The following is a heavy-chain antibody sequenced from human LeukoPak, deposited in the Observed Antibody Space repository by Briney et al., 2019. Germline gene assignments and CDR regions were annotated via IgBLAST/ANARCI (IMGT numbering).Heavy chain of an antibody. CDR2: ISSSSSYI. Sequence: PGGSLRLSCAASGFTFSSYSMNWVRQAPGKGLEWVSSISSSSSYIYYADSVKGRFTISRDNAKNSLYLQMNSLRAEDTAVYYCARDPLYSSSPDVWFDPWGQGTLVTVSS. D-gene: IGHD6-6*01. CDR1: GFTFSSYS. J-gene: IGHJ5*02. V-gene: IGHV3-21*01. CDR3: ARDPLYSSSPDVWFDP.